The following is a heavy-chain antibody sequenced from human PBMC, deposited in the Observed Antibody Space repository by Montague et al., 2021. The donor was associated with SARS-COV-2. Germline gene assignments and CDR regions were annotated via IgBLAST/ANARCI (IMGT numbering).Heavy chain of an antibody. D-gene: IGHD3-22*01. V-gene: IGHV4-39*07. CDR3: ARDGFYSDRSGPSNFDY. CDR1: VGSISSTNCY. Sequence: SETLSLTCTVSVGSISSTNCYWGWIRQPPGKALEWIGCNYYSGSTYYNPSLRSRVTMSVDTSENQFSLKLSSVTAADSAVYYCARDGFYSDRSGPSNFDYWGQGTLGTVSS. CDR2: NYYSGST. J-gene: IGHJ4*02.